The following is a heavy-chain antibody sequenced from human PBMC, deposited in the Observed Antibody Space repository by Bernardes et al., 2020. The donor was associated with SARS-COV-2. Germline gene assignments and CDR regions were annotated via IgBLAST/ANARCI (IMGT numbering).Heavy chain of an antibody. J-gene: IGHJ4*02. V-gene: IGHV1-2*02. D-gene: IGHD1-26*01. CDR2: INPNSGCT. CDR3: ARTHLVGATTEAVDY. CDR1: GYTFTGYY. Sequence: ASVKVSCKASGYTFTGYYMHWVRQAPGQGLEWMGWINPNSGCTNYAQKFQGRVTMTRDTSISTAYMELSRLRSDDTAVYYCARTHLVGATTEAVDYWGQGTLVTVSS.